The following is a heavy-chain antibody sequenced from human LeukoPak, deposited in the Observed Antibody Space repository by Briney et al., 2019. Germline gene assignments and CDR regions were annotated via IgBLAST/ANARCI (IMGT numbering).Heavy chain of an antibody. V-gene: IGHV3-23*01. Sequence: GGSLRLSCAASGFTFSSYAMSWVRQAPGKGLEWVSAISSSGGSTYYADSVKGRFTISRDNSKNTLYLQMNSLRAEDTAVYYCAKGQAIVVVTAIDSWGYWGQGTLVTVSS. CDR1: GFTFSSYA. CDR3: AKGQAIVVVTAIDSWGY. J-gene: IGHJ4*02. CDR2: ISSSGGST. D-gene: IGHD2-21*02.